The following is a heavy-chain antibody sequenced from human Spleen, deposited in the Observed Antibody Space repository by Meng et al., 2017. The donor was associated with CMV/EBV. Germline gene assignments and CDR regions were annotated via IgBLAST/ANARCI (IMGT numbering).Heavy chain of an antibody. J-gene: IGHJ4*02. CDR1: GFTFSNYN. Sequence: SGFTFSNYNMNWVRQAPGKGLEWVSSIPSSGIFRYYPDSVKGRFTISRDNAKNSLYLQMNSLRAEDTAVYYCARAYSGSSFYYFDYWGQGTLVTVSS. D-gene: IGHD6-6*01. V-gene: IGHV3-21*01. CDR3: ARAYSGSSFYYFDY. CDR2: IPSSGIFR.